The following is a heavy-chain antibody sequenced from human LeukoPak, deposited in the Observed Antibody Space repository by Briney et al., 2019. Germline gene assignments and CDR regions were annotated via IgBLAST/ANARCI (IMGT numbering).Heavy chain of an antibody. Sequence: GGSLRPSCAASGFTFSSYSMNWVRQAPGNGLEWVSHITASGTAMFYADSVKGRFTISRDNAKNSPYLQMNSLRDEDTAVYYCASSGSYRFDYWGQGTLVTVSS. CDR1: GFTFSSYS. V-gene: IGHV3-48*02. CDR2: ITASGTAM. J-gene: IGHJ4*02. D-gene: IGHD1-26*01. CDR3: ASSGSYRFDY.